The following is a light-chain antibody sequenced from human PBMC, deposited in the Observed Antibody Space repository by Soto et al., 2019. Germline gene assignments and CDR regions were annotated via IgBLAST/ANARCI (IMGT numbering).Light chain of an antibody. V-gene: IGLV2-14*01. CDR1: SSDVGGYNY. J-gene: IGLJ2*01. CDR2: DVS. CDR3: SSYTSSSTRDVV. Sequence: QSVLTQPASVSGSPGQSITISCTGTSSDVGGYNYVSWYQQHPGKAPKLMIYDVSNRPSGVSNCFSCSKSGNTASVTLSGTQAEDEADDYCSSYTSSSTRDVVFGGGTKVTVL.